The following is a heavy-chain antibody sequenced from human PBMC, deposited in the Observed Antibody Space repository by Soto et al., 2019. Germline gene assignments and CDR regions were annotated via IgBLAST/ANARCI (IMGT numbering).Heavy chain of an antibody. D-gene: IGHD1-26*01. CDR3: KRDQGGSYDTWFDP. J-gene: IGHJ5*02. Sequence: EVQVVESGGGLVKPGGSLRLSCNFSFSMYSMDWVRQAPGKGLEWVASISSGSAFIKYADSVKGRFTISRDNAKNSVSLQKDSLRVEDSAMYYSKRDQGGSYDTWFDPWGRGTLVTVSS. CDR1: SFSMYS. V-gene: IGHV3-21*01. CDR2: ISSGSAFI.